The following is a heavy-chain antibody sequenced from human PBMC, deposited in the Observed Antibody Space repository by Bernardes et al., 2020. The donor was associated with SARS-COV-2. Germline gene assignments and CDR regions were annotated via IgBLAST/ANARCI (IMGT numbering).Heavy chain of an antibody. V-gene: IGHV1-8*01. D-gene: IGHD6-19*01. Sequence: AAWKVSCKASGYTFTSYDINWVRQATGQGLEWMGWMNPNSGNTGYAQKFQGRVTMTRNTSISTAYMELSSLRSEDTAVYYCARALAVAGPGWFDPWGQGTLVTVSS. CDR1: GYTFTSYD. CDR3: ARALAVAGPGWFDP. CDR2: MNPNSGNT. J-gene: IGHJ5*02.